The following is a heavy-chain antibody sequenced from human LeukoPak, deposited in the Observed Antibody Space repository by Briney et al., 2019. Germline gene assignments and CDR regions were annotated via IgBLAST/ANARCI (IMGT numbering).Heavy chain of an antibody. D-gene: IGHD3-3*01. CDR1: GFTFSSYW. V-gene: IGHV3-7*01. J-gene: IGHJ4*02. Sequence: GGSLRLSCAASGFTFSSYWMSWVRQAPGKGLEWVANIKEDGSEKFYVDSVKGRFSISRDNARNSLYLQMHSLRAEDTAVYYCTTGFDKYYDFWSGSGIVDYWGQGTLVTVSS. CDR2: IKEDGSEK. CDR3: TTGFDKYYDFWSGSGIVDY.